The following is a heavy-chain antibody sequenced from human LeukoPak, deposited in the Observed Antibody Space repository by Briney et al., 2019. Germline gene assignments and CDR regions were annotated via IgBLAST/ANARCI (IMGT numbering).Heavy chain of an antibody. CDR3: AREDGGNYLDY. CDR2: INSDGSST. D-gene: IGHD4-23*01. J-gene: IGHJ4*02. V-gene: IGHV3-74*01. CDR1: GFTFSSYW. Sequence: PGGSLRLSCATSGFTFSSYWMHWVRQAPGKGLVWVSRINSDGSSTSYADSVKGRFTISRDNAKNTLYLQMNSLRAEDTAVYYCAREDGGNYLDYWGQGTLVTVSS.